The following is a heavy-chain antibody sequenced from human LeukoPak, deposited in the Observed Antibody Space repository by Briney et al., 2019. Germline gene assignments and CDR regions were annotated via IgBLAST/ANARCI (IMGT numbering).Heavy chain of an antibody. CDR1: GFTFSSYW. CDR3: ARDSLRSYCSGGSCSSFFDY. D-gene: IGHD2-15*01. CDR2: IKQDGSEK. V-gene: IGHV3-7*01. J-gene: IGHJ4*02. Sequence: GGSLRLSCAASGFTFSSYWMSWVRQAPGKGLEWVADIKQDGSEKYYVDSVKGRFTISRDNAKNSLYLQMNSLSAEDTAVYYCARDSLRSYCSGGSCSSFFDYWGQGTLVTVSS.